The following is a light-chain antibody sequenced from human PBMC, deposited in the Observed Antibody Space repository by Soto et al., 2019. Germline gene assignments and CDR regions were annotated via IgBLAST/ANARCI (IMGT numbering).Light chain of an antibody. Sequence: QSALTQPASVSGSPGQSITISCTGTSSDVGTYNYVSWYQQYPGKAPKLMIYEVSNRPSGVSNRFSGSKYGNTASLTISGLQSEDEADYYCSSYTITDTLVFGGGTKLTVL. CDR3: SSYTITDTLV. V-gene: IGLV2-14*01. CDR1: SSDVGTYNY. J-gene: IGLJ3*02. CDR2: EVS.